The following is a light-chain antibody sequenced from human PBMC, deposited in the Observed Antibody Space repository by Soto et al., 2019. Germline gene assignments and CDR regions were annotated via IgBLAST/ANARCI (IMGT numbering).Light chain of an antibody. Sequence: EVVLTQSPGTLSLSPGDTATLSCRATQSISSGYLAWYQQKPGQAPRLLIYGASSRANGIPDRFSGIGSGADFTLTITGLEPDDVAVYYCQHYGSSTRTFGQGTKVEIK. CDR2: GAS. CDR3: QHYGSSTRT. CDR1: QSISSGY. J-gene: IGKJ1*01. V-gene: IGKV3-20*01.